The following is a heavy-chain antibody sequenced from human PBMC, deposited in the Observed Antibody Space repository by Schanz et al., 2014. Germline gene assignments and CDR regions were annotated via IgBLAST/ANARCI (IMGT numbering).Heavy chain of an antibody. CDR3: ARDKGNQLLLLS. D-gene: IGHD3-22*01. J-gene: IGHJ5*02. CDR1: GGAFNTYT. Sequence: QVQLVQSGAELKKPGSSGKVSCKESGGAFNTYTISWWRQAPGQGLEWMGRVLPALDTTNSAQKFQGRVTISXXXXXSTVYMELXXLXXXXXXLYYCARDKGNQLLLLSWGQGTLVSVSS. CDR2: VLPALDTT. V-gene: IGHV1-69*08.